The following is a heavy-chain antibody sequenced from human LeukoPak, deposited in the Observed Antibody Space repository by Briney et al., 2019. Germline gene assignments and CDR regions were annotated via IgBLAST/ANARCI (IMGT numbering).Heavy chain of an antibody. Sequence: PSETLSLTCTVSGGSISSGSYYWSWIRQPAGKGLEWIGRIYTSGSTNYNPSLKSRVTISVDTSKNQFSLKLSSVTAADTAVYYCARWRLASRGPMDVWGKGTTVTISS. CDR3: ARWRLASRGPMDV. CDR1: GGSISSGSYY. CDR2: IYTSGST. J-gene: IGHJ6*03. D-gene: IGHD3-3*02. V-gene: IGHV4-61*02.